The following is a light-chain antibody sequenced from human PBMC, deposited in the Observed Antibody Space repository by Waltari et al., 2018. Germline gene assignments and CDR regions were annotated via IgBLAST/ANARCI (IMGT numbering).Light chain of an antibody. Sequence: DIVMTQSPDSLAVSLGERTTINCKSSQSVLYSSNNKNYLAWYQQKPGRPPKLIIYWASTRESGVPDRFSGSGSGTDFTLTISSLQAEDVAVYYCQQHYGTPRTFGQGTKLEIK. CDR2: WAS. V-gene: IGKV4-1*01. J-gene: IGKJ2*01. CDR1: QSVLYSSNNKNY. CDR3: QQHYGTPRT.